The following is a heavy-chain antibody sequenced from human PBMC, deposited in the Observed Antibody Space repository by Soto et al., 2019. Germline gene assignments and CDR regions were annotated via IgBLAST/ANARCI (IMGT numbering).Heavy chain of an antibody. CDR3: ARDPELWCGGGDV. CDR1: GFTFSDYY. D-gene: IGHD3-10*01. J-gene: IGHJ6*02. Sequence: DLVESGGGLVKPGGSLRLSCAASGFTFSDYYMSWIRQAPGKGLECVSYISSSSSYTNYADSVKGRFTISRDNAKNSLFLQMNSLRAEDTAVYYCARDPELWCGGGDVWGQGPTVTVSS. V-gene: IGHV3-11*05. CDR2: ISSSSSYT.